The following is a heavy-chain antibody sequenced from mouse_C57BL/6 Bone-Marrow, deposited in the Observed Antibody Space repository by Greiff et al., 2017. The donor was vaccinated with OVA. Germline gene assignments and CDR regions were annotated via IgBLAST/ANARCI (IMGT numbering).Heavy chain of an antibody. J-gene: IGHJ2*01. D-gene: IGHD2-1*01. CDR2: ISDGGSYT. V-gene: IGHV5-4*01. Sequence: EVQLVESGGGLVKPGGSLKLSCAASGFTFSSYAMSWVRQTPEKRLEWVATISDGGSYTYYPDNVKGRFTISRDNAKNNLYLQMSHLKSEDTAMYYCARDLDGNYLDYWGQGTTLTVSS. CDR3: ARDLDGNYLDY. CDR1: GFTFSSYA.